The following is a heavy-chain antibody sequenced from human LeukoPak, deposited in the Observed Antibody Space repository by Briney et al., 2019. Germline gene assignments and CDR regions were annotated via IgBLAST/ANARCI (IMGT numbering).Heavy chain of an antibody. CDR2: IIPILGIA. Sequence: SVKVSCKASGGTFSSYTISWVRQAPGQGLEWMGRIIPILGIANYAQKFQGRVTITADKSTSTAYMELSSLRSEDTAVYYCAREEDCYDSSGYSFVSDYWGQGTLVTVSS. V-gene: IGHV1-69*04. CDR3: AREEDCYDSSGYSFVSDY. J-gene: IGHJ4*02. D-gene: IGHD3-22*01. CDR1: GGTFSSYT.